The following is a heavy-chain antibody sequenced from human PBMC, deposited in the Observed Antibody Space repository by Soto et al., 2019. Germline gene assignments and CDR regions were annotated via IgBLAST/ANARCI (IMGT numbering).Heavy chain of an antibody. CDR3: AREVGYGSGSIQDY. V-gene: IGHV3-48*01. Sequence: VQLVESGGGLVQPGGSLRLSCAASGFTFSSYSMNWVRQAPGKGLEWVSYISSSSSTIYYADSVKGRFTISRDNAKNSLYLQMNSLRAEDTAVYYCAREVGYGSGSIQDYWGQGTLVTVSS. CDR2: ISSSSSTI. CDR1: GFTFSSYS. D-gene: IGHD3-10*01. J-gene: IGHJ4*02.